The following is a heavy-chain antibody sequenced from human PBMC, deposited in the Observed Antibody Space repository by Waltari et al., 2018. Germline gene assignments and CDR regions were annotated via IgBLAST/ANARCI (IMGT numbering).Heavy chain of an antibody. CDR3: TRQVLGYCTSAACRRLES. J-gene: IGHJ4*02. CDR1: NYAINSGFY. CDR2: IYHEGTT. Sequence: QVQLQESGPVLLRASETLSLTCDVSNYAINSGFYWGWVRQPPGKGLEWIATIYHEGTTFYNPSLKSRVTTSMDTSKNQFSLTLRSVTAADTAVYYCTRQVLGYCTSAACRRLESWGQGILVTVSS. V-gene: IGHV4-38-2*01. D-gene: IGHD2-2*03.